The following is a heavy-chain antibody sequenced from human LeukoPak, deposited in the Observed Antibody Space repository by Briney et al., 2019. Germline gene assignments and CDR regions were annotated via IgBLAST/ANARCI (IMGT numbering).Heavy chain of an antibody. J-gene: IGHJ4*02. V-gene: IGHV3-7*01. Sequence: GGSLRLSCAASGFTFSIAWMTWVRQAPGKGLEWGANIKQDGSEPNYVDSVKGRFHISGDNAKNSLYLQMNSLRAEDTALYYCGRAYDFSRHWGQGTLVTVSS. CDR1: GFTFSIAW. CDR3: GRAYDFSRH. CDR2: IKQDGSEP. D-gene: IGHD3-3*01.